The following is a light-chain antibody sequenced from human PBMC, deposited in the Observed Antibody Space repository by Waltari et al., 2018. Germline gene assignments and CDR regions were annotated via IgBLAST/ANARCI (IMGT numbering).Light chain of an antibody. CDR2: EHR. Sequence: NFMLTQPHSVSESPGKTVTICCTRSSGSISTYYVQWYQQRPDSPTTTTINEHRQRPTGAPHRFSGSIDCSSNSASITISGLTTTDEADYYSKFYDNALAVFGGGTRLTDL. CDR1: SGSISTYY. J-gene: IGLJ3*02. CDR3: KFYDNALAV. V-gene: IGLV6-57*04.